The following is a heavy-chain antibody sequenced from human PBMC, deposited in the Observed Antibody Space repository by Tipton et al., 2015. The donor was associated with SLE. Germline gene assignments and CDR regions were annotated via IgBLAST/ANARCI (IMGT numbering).Heavy chain of an antibody. D-gene: IGHD1-14*01. Sequence: TLSLTCTVSGGSISSYYWSWIRQPPGKGLEWIGYIYYSGSISYNPSLNSRVTISVDTSKNQFSLKLSSVTAADTAVYYFASLPDSGALDYWGQGTLVTASP. CDR3: ASLPDSGALDY. CDR1: GGSISSYY. J-gene: IGHJ4*02. V-gene: IGHV4-59*01. CDR2: IYYSGSI.